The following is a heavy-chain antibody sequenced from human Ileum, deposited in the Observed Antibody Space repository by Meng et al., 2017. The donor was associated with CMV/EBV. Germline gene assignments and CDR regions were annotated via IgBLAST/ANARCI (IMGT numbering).Heavy chain of an antibody. D-gene: IGHD3-16*01. J-gene: IGHJ4*02. CDR3: ARDRGKQGGLDY. Sequence: SETLSLTCNVSGGSITSYYWSWIRQPPGKGLEWIGYIHNTGRTNYNPSLKSRVSISVDTSRNQFSLRLRSVTSADTAIYYCARDRGKQGGLDYWGQGTLVTGYS. V-gene: IGHV4-59*01. CDR1: GGSITSYY. CDR2: IHNTGRT.